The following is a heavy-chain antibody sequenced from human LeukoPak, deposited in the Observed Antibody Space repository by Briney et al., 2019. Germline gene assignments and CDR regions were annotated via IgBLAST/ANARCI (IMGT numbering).Heavy chain of an antibody. CDR2: ISAYNGDT. V-gene: IGHV1-18*01. CDR1: GFTFTTFG. J-gene: IGHJ5*02. Sequence: ASVKVSCKASGFTFTTFGVSWVRQAPGQGLEWMGWISAYNGDTTYAQKFQGRVTMTTDTSTYTAYMELRCLRSDDTAVYYCARSGDGNWFDPWSQGTLVIVSS. D-gene: IGHD2-21*02. CDR3: ARSGDGNWFDP.